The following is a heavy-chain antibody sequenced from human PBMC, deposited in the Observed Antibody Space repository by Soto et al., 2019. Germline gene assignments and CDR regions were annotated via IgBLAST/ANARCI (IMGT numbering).Heavy chain of an antibody. CDR3: ATATKTTVTTAFDP. CDR1: GFTFSNYA. J-gene: IGHJ5*02. V-gene: IGHV3-23*01. Sequence: EVQLLESGGGLVQPGGSLRLSCAASGFTFSNYAMTWVRQAPGKGLEWVSTLSGSGGSTYYADSVKGRFTISRDNSKNTLYLQMNSLRAEDTARYYCATATKTTVTTAFDPWGQGTLVTVSS. D-gene: IGHD4-17*01. CDR2: LSGSGGST.